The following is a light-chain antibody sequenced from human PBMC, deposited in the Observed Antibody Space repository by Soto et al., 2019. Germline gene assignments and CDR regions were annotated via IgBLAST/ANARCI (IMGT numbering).Light chain of an antibody. V-gene: IGLV2-14*01. Sequence: QSALTQPASVSGSPGQSITISCTGTSSNVGGYNYVSWYQQRPGKAPKLMIYDVSNRPSGISDRFSGSKSGNTASLTISGLQDEDEADYYCSSYTSSSTVVFGGGTKLTVL. CDR3: SSYTSSSTVV. J-gene: IGLJ2*01. CDR2: DVS. CDR1: SSNVGGYNY.